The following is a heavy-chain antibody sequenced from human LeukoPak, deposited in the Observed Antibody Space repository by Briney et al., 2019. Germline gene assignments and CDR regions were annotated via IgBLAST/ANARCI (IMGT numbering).Heavy chain of an antibody. D-gene: IGHD5-18*01. V-gene: IGHV4-34*01. CDR3: ARGYSYGHYYYYGMDV. CDR1: GGSFSGYY. CDR2: INHSGST. Sequence: KPSETLSLTCAVYGGSFSGYYWSWIRQPPGEGLEWIGEINHSGSTNYNPSLKSRVTISVDTSKNQFSLKLSSVTAADTAVYYCARGYSYGHYYYYGMDVWGQGTTVTVSS. J-gene: IGHJ6*02.